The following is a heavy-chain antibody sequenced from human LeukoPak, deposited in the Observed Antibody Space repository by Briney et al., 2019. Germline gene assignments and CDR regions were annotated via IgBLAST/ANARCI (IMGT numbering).Heavy chain of an antibody. CDR1: GGSFSGYY. V-gene: IGHV4-34*01. J-gene: IGHJ5*02. CDR2: INHSGST. Sequence: SXXLSLTCAVYGGSFSGYYWSWIRQPPGKGLEWIGEINHSGSTNYNPSLKRRVTISVDTSKNQFSLKLSSVTAADTAVYYCARYRYCSSTSCYRGASMWFDPWGQGTLVTVSS. CDR3: ARYRYCSSTSCYRGASMWFDP. D-gene: IGHD2-2*01.